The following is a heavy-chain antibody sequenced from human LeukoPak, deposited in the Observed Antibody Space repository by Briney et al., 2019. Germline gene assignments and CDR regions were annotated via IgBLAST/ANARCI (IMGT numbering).Heavy chain of an antibody. Sequence: PGGTLSLSCAASGVTFGTYTMHWVRQAPGQGLEWLAVVSHDGNIKYYADSANSRFSISRDNTKNTLFLQLSSLRGEDTAMYYCARNDQWMAIDAFDIWGQGTMVTVSS. CDR1: GVTFGTYT. V-gene: IGHV3-30-3*01. J-gene: IGHJ3*02. CDR2: VSHDGNIK. D-gene: IGHD6-19*01. CDR3: ARNDQWMAIDAFDI.